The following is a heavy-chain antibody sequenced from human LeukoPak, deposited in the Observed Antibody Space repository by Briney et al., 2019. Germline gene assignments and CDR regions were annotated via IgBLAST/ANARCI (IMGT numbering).Heavy chain of an antibody. Sequence: ASVKVSCKASGYTFTGYYMHWVRQAPGQGLEWMGWINSNSGGTNYAQKLQGRVTMTTDTSTSTAYMELRSLRSDDTAVYYCARTVDYDFWSGYYTNSGWFDPWGQGTLVTVSS. CDR1: GYTFTGYY. CDR3: ARTVDYDFWSGYYTNSGWFDP. J-gene: IGHJ5*02. V-gene: IGHV1-2*02. CDR2: INSNSGGT. D-gene: IGHD3-3*01.